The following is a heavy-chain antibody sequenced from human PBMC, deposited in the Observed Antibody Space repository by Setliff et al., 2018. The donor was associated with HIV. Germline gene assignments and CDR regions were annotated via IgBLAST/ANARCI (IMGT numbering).Heavy chain of an antibody. Sequence: GGSLRLSCAASGFTFSSHSMNWVRQAPGKGLEWVSSISRSSSYIYYSDSVKGRFTISRDNSKNMVYLEMNSLRDEDTAVYYCAKDRNWDPPYWFDYWGQGTLVTVSS. CDR1: GFTFSSHS. CDR3: AKDRNWDPPYWFDY. D-gene: IGHD2-8*02. J-gene: IGHJ4*02. CDR2: ISRSSSYI. V-gene: IGHV3-21*04.